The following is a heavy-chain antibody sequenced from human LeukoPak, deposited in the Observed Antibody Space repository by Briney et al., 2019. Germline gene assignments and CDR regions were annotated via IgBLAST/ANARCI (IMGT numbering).Heavy chain of an antibody. D-gene: IGHD3-3*01. J-gene: IGHJ4*02. Sequence: PSETLSLTCAVYGGSFSGYYWSWIRQPPGKGLEWIGEVNHSGSTNYNPSLKSRVTISVDTSKNQFSLKLSSVTAADTAVYYCARGGNILRFLEWLLPPDYFDYWGQGTLVTVSS. CDR3: ARGGNILRFLEWLLPPDYFDY. CDR1: GGSFSGYY. CDR2: VNHSGST. V-gene: IGHV4-34*01.